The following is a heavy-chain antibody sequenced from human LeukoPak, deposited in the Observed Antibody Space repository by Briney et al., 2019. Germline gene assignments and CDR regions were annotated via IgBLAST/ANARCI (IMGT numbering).Heavy chain of an antibody. Sequence: ASVKVSCKASGGTFSSYAISWVRQASGQGLEWMGGIIPIFGTANYAQKFQGRVTITTDESTSTAYMELSSLRSEDTAVYYCARGYCSGGSCYSVRPYYYYMDVWGKGTTVTVSS. CDR1: GGTFSSYA. CDR3: ARGYCSGGSCYSVRPYYYYMDV. D-gene: IGHD2-15*01. V-gene: IGHV1-69*05. J-gene: IGHJ6*03. CDR2: IIPIFGTA.